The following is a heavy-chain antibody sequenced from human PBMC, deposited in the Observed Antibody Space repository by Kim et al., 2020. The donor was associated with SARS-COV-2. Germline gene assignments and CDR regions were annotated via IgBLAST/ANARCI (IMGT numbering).Heavy chain of an antibody. CDR1: GFTFGDYA. CDR2: IRSKAYGGTT. CDR3: NWNYGFWVYYFDF. J-gene: IGHJ4*02. D-gene: IGHD3-3*01. Sequence: GGSLRLSCTASGFTFGDYAMSWFRQAPGKGLEWVGFIRSKAYGGTTKYAASVKGRFTISRDDSKSIAYLQMNSLKTEDTAVYYCNWNYGFWVYYFDFWGQGTLVTVSS. V-gene: IGHV3-49*03.